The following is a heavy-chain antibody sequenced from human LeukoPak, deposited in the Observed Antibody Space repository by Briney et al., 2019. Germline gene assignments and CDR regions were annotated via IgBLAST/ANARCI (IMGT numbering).Heavy chain of an antibody. CDR1: GYTLTELS. Sequence: ASVTVSCKVSGYTLTELSMHWVRQAPGKGLEWMGGFDPEDGETIYAQKFQGRVTMTEDTSTDTAYMELSSLRSEDTAVYYCATSLSTMIVVVLGYWGQGTLVTVSS. J-gene: IGHJ4*02. CDR2: FDPEDGET. D-gene: IGHD3-22*01. CDR3: ATSLSTMIVVVLGY. V-gene: IGHV1-24*01.